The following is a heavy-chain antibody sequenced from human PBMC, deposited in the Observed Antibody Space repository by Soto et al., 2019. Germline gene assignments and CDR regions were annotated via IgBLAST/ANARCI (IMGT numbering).Heavy chain of an antibody. CDR3: ARDRYSDSSGFYFESGY. CDR1: GGTFSSYG. Sequence: QVHLVQSGAEVKKPGSSVKVSCKASGGTFSSYGISGVRQAPGQGLEWMGGIIPLFNTSKYAQKFQGRVTITADESTSTAYMELSSLTSEDTAFYYCARDRYSDSSGFYFESGYWGQGTLVTVSS. V-gene: IGHV1-69*12. J-gene: IGHJ4*02. D-gene: IGHD3-22*01. CDR2: IIPLFNTS.